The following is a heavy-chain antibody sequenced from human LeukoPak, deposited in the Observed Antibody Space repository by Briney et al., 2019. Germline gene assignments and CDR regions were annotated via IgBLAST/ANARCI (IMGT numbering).Heavy chain of an antibody. J-gene: IGHJ4*02. CDR3: TALTVILGHNDY. CDR1: GFTLSNAW. Sequence: GASLRLSCAASGFTLSNAWMSWVRQAPRKGLEWVGRIISKTDGGTTESAAPVKGRFTISRDDSKNTLYLQMSSLKTADTDVYLCTALTVILGHNDYWGQGTLVTVSS. CDR2: IISKTDGGTT. D-gene: IGHD2-21*02. V-gene: IGHV3-15*01.